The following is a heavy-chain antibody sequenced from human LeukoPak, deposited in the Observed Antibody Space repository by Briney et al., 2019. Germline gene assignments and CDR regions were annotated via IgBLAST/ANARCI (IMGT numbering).Heavy chain of an antibody. D-gene: IGHD2-2*01. CDR3: ATDIVVVPADPGPYYYYGMDV. CDR1: GYTLTELS. Sequence: ASVKVSCKVSGYTLTELSMHWVRQAPGKGPEWMGGFDPEDGETIYAQKFQGGVTMTEDTSTDTAYMELSSLRSEDTAVYYCATDIVVVPADPGPYYYYGMDVWGQGTTVTVSS. V-gene: IGHV1-24*01. J-gene: IGHJ6*02. CDR2: FDPEDGET.